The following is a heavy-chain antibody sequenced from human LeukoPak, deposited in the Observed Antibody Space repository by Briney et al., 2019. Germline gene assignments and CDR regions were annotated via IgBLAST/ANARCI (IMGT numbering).Heavy chain of an antibody. D-gene: IGHD3-10*01. Sequence: SGKVSCKASGYTFSSYAISWVRQAPGQGLEWRGRIIPILGIANYAQKFQGRVTITADKSTSTAYMELSSLRSEDTAVYYCARATMVRGVFDYWGQGTLVTVSS. CDR2: IIPILGIA. CDR1: GYTFSSYA. J-gene: IGHJ4*02. V-gene: IGHV1-69*04. CDR3: ARATMVRGVFDY.